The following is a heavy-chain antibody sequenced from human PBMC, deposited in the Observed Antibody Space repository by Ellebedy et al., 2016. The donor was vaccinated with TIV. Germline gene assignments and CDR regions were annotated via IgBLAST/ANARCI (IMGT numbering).Heavy chain of an antibody. V-gene: IGHV4-31*01. D-gene: IGHD6-13*01. Sequence: MPSETLSLTCTVSGGSISSGDYYWNWFRQHPGQGLEWIGSIFYSGSTYYNPSLKSLVPISLDASKNQFSLKLSSVTAAATAVYYCARGVAAAGTFLFDPWGQGTLVTVSS. J-gene: IGHJ5*02. CDR2: IFYSGST. CDR3: ARGVAAAGTFLFDP. CDR1: GGSISSGDYY.